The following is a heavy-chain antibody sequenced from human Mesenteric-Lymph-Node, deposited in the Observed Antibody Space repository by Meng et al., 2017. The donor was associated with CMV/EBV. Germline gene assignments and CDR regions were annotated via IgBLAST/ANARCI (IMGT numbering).Heavy chain of an antibody. J-gene: IGHJ6*02. V-gene: IGHV4-59*01. CDR2: IFYNGGT. Sequence: SETLSLTCTVSGGSISGFYWSWIRQPPGKGLEWIGYIFYNGGTNYNPSLKSRVTISVDTSKNQFSLKLSSVTAADTAVYYCARDRKIYGMDVWGQGTTVTVSS. CDR3: ARDRKIYGMDV. CDR1: GGSISGFY.